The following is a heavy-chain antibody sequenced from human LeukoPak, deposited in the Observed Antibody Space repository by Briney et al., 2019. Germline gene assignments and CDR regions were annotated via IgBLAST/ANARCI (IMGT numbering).Heavy chain of an antibody. V-gene: IGHV4-59*12. CDR2: IYYSGST. Sequence: SETLSLTCTVSGGSIRSYYWSWIRQPPGKGLEWIGYIYYSGSTYYNPSLKSRVTISVDTSKNQFSLKLSSVTAADTAVYYCAKGSEVLKDWGQGTLVTVSS. J-gene: IGHJ4*02. CDR1: GGSIRSYY. CDR3: AKGSEVLKD.